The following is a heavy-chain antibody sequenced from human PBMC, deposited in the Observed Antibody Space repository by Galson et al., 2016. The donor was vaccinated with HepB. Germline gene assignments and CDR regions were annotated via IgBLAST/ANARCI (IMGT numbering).Heavy chain of an antibody. J-gene: IGHJ4*02. Sequence: ETLSLTCTVSGGSISGYYRSWIRQPPGKGLEWIGYIYYSGSTNYNPSLKSRVTISLDTSKNQFSLKLSSVTAADTAVYYCVRTTRSYFDYWGQGTLVTVSS. CDR3: VRTTRSYFDY. D-gene: IGHD1-1*01. V-gene: IGHV4-59*01. CDR1: GGSISGYY. CDR2: IYYSGST.